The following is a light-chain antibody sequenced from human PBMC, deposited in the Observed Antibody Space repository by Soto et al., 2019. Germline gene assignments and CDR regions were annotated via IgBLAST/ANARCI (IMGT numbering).Light chain of an antibody. J-gene: IGKJ1*01. CDR2: KAS. CDR3: QQDNSYPWM. V-gene: IGKV1-5*03. CDR1: QSISSW. Sequence: IQMTQAPSTMSAYVGDRVTITCRAIQSISSWLAWYQQKPGRAPKLLIYKASNLESGVPPRFIGSGSGTEVTLTIRSLPPDDFATYYCQQDNSYPWMCGQRTKVQIK.